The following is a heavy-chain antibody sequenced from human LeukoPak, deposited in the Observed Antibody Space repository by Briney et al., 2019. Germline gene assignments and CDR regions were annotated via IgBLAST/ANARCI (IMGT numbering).Heavy chain of an antibody. J-gene: IGHJ4*02. CDR1: GFTFSSYG. CDR3: AKDIDGDSGNY. Sequence: GGSLRLSCAASGFTFSSYGMHWVRQAPGKGLEWVAVISYDGSNKYYADSVKGRFTISRDNSKNTLYLQMNSLRAEDTAVYYCAKDIDGDSGNYWGQGTLVTVSS. CDR2: ISYDGSNK. V-gene: IGHV3-30*18. D-gene: IGHD4-17*01.